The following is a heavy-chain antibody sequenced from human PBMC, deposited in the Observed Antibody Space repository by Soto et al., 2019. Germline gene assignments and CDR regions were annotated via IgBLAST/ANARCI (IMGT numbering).Heavy chain of an antibody. J-gene: IGHJ6*02. D-gene: IGHD6-6*01. CDR2: IYYSGST. CDR1: GGSISSSSYY. Sequence: ETLSLTCTVSGGSISSSSYYWGWIRQPPGKGLEWIGSIYYSGSTYYNPSLKSRVTISVDTSKNQFSLKLSSVTAADTAVYYCARRAARPLYSYYYYGMDVWGHWTTVSVS. V-gene: IGHV4-39*01. CDR3: ARRAARPLYSYYYYGMDV.